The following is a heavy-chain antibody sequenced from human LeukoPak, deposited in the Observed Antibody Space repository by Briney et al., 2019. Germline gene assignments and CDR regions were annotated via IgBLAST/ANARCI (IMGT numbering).Heavy chain of an antibody. V-gene: IGHV3-23*01. J-gene: IGHJ4*02. D-gene: IGHD3-22*01. Sequence: PGGSLRLSCAASGFTFSSYAMSWVRQAPGKGLEWVSAISGSGGSTYYADSVKGRFTISRDNSKNTLYLQMNSLRAEDTAVYYCARDYLGGGRDYDSSGYLTSDYWGQGTLVTVSS. CDR3: ARDYLGGGRDYDSSGYLTSDY. CDR1: GFTFSSYA. CDR2: ISGSGGST.